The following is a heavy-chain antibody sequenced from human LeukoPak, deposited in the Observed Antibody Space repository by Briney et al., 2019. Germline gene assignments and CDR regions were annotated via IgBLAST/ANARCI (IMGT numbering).Heavy chain of an antibody. D-gene: IGHD1-26*01. CDR3: ARGPGSGSLDY. Sequence: GGSLRLSCAASGFTFSSYSMNWARQAPGKGLEWVSSISCSSSYIYYADSVKGRFTISRDNAKNSLYLQMNSLRAEDTAVYYCARGPGSGSLDYWGQGALVTVSS. V-gene: IGHV3-21*01. J-gene: IGHJ4*02. CDR2: ISCSSSYI. CDR1: GFTFSSYS.